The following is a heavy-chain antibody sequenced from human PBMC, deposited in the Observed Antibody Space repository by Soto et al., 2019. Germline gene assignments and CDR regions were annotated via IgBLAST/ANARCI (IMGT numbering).Heavy chain of an antibody. CDR1: GDSVSSNSAA. V-gene: IGHV6-1*01. CDR3: ARVVSVGYDDRYYYYGLDG. D-gene: IGHD5-12*01. Sequence: PSQTLSLTCAISGDSVSSNSAAWNCIRQSPSRGLEWLGRTYYRSKWYNDYAVSVKSRITINPDTSKNQFSLQLNSVTPEDTAVYYCARVVSVGYDDRYYYYGLDGWGQGTTGTVSS. CDR2: TYYRSKWYN. J-gene: IGHJ6*02.